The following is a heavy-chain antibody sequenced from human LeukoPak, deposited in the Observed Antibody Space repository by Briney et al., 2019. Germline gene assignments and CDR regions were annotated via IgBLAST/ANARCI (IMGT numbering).Heavy chain of an antibody. CDR2: INHSGST. CDR1: GGSFSGYY. CDR3: ARGSVATTYPNYYYYGMDV. J-gene: IGHJ6*02. V-gene: IGHV4-34*01. Sequence: SETLSLTCAVYGGSFSGYYWSWIRQPPGKGLEWIGEINHSGSTNYNPSLKSRVTISVDTSKNQFSLKLSSVTAADTAVYYCARGSVATTYPNYYYYGMDVWGQGTTVTVSS. D-gene: IGHD4-17*01.